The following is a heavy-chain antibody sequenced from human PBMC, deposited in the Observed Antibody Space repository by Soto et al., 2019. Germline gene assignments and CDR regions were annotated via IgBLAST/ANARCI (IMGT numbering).Heavy chain of an antibody. Sequence: SETLSLTCTVSGGSISSYYWSWIRQPPGKGLEWIGYIYYSGSTNYNPSLKSRVTISVDTSKSQFSLKLSSVTAADTAVYYCARDRGQGDLRHYYGMDVWGQGTTVTVSS. D-gene: IGHD3-16*01. J-gene: IGHJ6*02. CDR3: ARDRGQGDLRHYYGMDV. CDR1: GGSISSYY. CDR2: IYYSGST. V-gene: IGHV4-59*01.